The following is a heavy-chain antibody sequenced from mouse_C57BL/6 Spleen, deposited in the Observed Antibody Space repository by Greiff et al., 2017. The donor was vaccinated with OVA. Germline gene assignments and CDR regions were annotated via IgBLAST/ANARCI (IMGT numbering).Heavy chain of an antibody. D-gene: IGHD1-3*01. CDR3: ARNYRGWYFDV. CDR1: GFTFSDYG. Sequence: DVKLVESGGGLVKPGGSLKLSCAASGFTFSDYGMHWVRQAPEKGLEWVAYISSGSSTIYYADTVKGRFTISRDNAKNTLFLQMTSLRSEDTAMYYCARNYRGWYFDVWGTGTTVTVSS. CDR2: ISSGSSTI. J-gene: IGHJ1*03. V-gene: IGHV5-17*01.